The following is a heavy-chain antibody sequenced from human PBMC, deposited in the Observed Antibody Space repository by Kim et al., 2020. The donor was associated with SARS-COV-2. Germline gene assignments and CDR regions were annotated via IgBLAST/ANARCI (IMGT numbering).Heavy chain of an antibody. CDR3: AKGAGAPFFFDY. V-gene: IGHV3-23*01. Sequence: SYAASVTGRFTTSRDNSTPPLFLHMPNLRAADTAVYYCAKGAGAPFFFDYWGQGTLVTVSS. D-gene: IGHD6-19*01. J-gene: IGHJ4*02.